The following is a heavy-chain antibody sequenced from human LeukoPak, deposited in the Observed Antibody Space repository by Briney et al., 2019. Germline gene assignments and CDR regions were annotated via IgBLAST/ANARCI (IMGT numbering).Heavy chain of an antibody. CDR1: GGSISSYY. V-gene: IGHV4-59*08. CDR2: IYYGGST. CDR3: ARRLPTYYDPSGRWFDP. Sequence: SETLSLTCTVSGGSISSYYWSWIRQPPGKGLEWIGYIYYGGSTNYNPSLKSRVTISVDTSKNQFSLKLSSVTAADTAVYYCARRLPTYYDPSGRWFDPWGQGTLVTVSS. J-gene: IGHJ5*02. D-gene: IGHD3-3*01.